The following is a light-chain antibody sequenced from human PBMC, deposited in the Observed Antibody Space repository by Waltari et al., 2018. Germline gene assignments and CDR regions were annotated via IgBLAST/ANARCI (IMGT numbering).Light chain of an antibody. J-gene: IGKJ4*01. CDR2: DAS. V-gene: IGKV3-11*01. CDR1: QSVARF. Sequence: DIVLTQSPATLSLSPGERATLSCRASQSVARFLAWYRQKPGQAPSLLIYDASTRATGSPARFSGSGSGTDFTLTISSLEPEDFAVYYCQQRTNWPQLTFGGGTKVEIK. CDR3: QQRTNWPQLT.